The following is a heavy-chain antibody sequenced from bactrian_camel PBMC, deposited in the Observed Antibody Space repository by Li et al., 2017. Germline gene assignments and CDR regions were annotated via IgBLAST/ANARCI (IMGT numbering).Heavy chain of an antibody. D-gene: IGHD4*01. CDR3: TANVGDVHYPDYGPDPCNAPGY. Sequence: VQLVESGGDSVQAGGSLRLSCVASGRIYKDCLGWFRQAPGKEREGVARIYTGSGNTYYADSVKGRFTISRDNAKNTVYLQMENLKPEDTALYYCTANVGDVHYPDYGPDPCNAPGYWGPGTQVTVSS. CDR1: GRIYKDC. J-gene: IGHJ6*01. CDR2: IYTGSGNT. V-gene: IGHV3S54*01.